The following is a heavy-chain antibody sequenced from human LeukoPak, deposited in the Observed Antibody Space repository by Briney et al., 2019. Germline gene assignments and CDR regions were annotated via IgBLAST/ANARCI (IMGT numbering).Heavy chain of an antibody. Sequence: PGGSLRLSCAASGFTYSSYWMHWVRQAPGKGLEWGSYISGSSSTIYYADSVKGRFTISRDNGKSTLYLQMNSLRAEDTAVYYCARGSTYYDSSGQVPFDYWGQGTLVTVSS. CDR3: ARGSTYYDSSGQVPFDY. CDR2: ISGSSSTI. D-gene: IGHD3-22*01. CDR1: GFTYSSYW. V-gene: IGHV3-48*01. J-gene: IGHJ4*02.